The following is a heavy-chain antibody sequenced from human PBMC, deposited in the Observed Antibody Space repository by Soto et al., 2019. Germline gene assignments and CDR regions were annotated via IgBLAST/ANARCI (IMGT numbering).Heavy chain of an antibody. J-gene: IGHJ4*02. Sequence: GGSLRLSCAASGFTFGDCAMSWVRQAPGKGLEWVSAISGSGDSTYYVDSVKGRFTISRDNSKNTLYLHMNSLRAEDTAVYYCAKPPYSNAWYVWGQGTLVTVSS. D-gene: IGHD6-19*01. V-gene: IGHV3-23*01. CDR1: GFTFGDCA. CDR3: AKPPYSNAWYV. CDR2: ISGSGDST.